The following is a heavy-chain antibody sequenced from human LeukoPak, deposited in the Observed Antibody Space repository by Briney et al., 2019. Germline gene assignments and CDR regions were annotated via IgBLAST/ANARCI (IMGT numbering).Heavy chain of an antibody. Sequence: ASVPVSCTPSLYSFTDRYIKWVRQAPRKGLGWMGWINANNGGTNYAQKFQDRVTMTRDTSIMTAYMELGGLRVDDTAIYDCTRDSSVVPLVANWYYDLWGRGTLVTVSS. CDR3: TRDSSVVPLVANWYYDL. CDR2: INANNGGT. V-gene: IGHV1-2*02. CDR1: LYSFTDRY. J-gene: IGHJ2*01. D-gene: IGHD2-2*01.